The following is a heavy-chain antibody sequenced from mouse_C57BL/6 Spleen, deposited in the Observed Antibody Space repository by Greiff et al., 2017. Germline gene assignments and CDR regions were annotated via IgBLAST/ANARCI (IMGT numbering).Heavy chain of an antibody. D-gene: IGHD3-2*02. Sequence: QVQLQQSGPELVKPGASVKISCKASGYAFSSSWMNWVKQRPGKGLEWIGRIYPGDGDTNYNGKFKGKATLTAGKSSSTAYMQLSSLTSEDSAVYFCARDRTAQATSWFAYWGQGTLVTVSA. V-gene: IGHV1-82*01. J-gene: IGHJ3*01. CDR3: ARDRTAQATSWFAY. CDR1: GYAFSSSW. CDR2: IYPGDGDT.